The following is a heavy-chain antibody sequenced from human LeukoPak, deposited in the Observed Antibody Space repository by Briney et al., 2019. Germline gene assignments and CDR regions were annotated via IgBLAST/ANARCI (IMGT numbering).Heavy chain of an antibody. Sequence: SETLSLTCTVSGGSISSGGYYWSWIRQHPGKGLEWIGYIYYSGSTYYNPSLKSRVTISVDTSKNQFSLKLSSVTAADTAVYYCARFGSGWYYFDYWGLGTLVTVSS. D-gene: IGHD6-19*01. J-gene: IGHJ4*02. CDR3: ARFGSGWYYFDY. CDR2: IYYSGST. V-gene: IGHV4-31*03. CDR1: GGSISSGGYY.